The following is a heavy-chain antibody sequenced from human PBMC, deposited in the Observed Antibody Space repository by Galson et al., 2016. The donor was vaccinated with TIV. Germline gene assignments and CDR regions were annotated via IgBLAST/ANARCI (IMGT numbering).Heavy chain of an antibody. CDR3: ARDRNSVSAVVLEDDAFDI. D-gene: IGHD3-3*01. Sequence: SVKVSCKASGYNFAMHAISWVRQAPGEGLEWMAWTRTYNGDTRHAEKVQGRVTTTTDTSTGTAYMELRSLRSDDTAVYYCARDRNSVSAVVLEDDAFDIWGHGTLVTVSS. CDR2: TRTYNGDT. CDR1: GYNFAMHA. J-gene: IGHJ3*02. V-gene: IGHV1-18*01.